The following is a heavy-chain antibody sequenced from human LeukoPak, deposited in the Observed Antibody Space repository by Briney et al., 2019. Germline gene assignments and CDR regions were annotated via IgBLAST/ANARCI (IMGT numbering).Heavy chain of an antibody. V-gene: IGHV4-59*08. Sequence: SETLSLTCTVSGGSISSYYWSWIRQPPGKGLEWIGYIYYSGSTNYNPSLKSRVTISVDTSKNQCSLKLTSVSAADTAVYYCARLELGAYFDLWGRGTLVTVSS. J-gene: IGHJ2*01. D-gene: IGHD3-16*01. CDR3: ARLELGAYFDL. CDR2: IYYSGST. CDR1: GGSISSYY.